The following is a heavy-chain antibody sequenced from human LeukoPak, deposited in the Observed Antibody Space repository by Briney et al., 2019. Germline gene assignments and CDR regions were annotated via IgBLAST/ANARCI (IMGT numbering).Heavy chain of an antibody. J-gene: IGHJ4*02. V-gene: IGHV4-61*01. CDR1: GGSVSSGSYY. D-gene: IGHD6-19*01. CDR2: IYYSGST. CDR3: AREAVAGSIDY. Sequence: PSETLSLTCTVSGGSVSSGSYYWSWIRQPPGTGLEWIGYIYYSGSTNYNPSLKSRVTISVDTSKNQFSLKLSSATAADTAVYYCAREAVAGSIDYWGQGTLVTVSS.